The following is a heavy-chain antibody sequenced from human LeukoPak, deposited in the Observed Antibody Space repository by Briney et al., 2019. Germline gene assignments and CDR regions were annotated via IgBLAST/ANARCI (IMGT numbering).Heavy chain of an antibody. J-gene: IGHJ2*01. CDR1: GYTFPSYD. Sequence: ASVKVSCRGSGYTFPSYDINWVRQATGQGLEWMGWMNPNSGNTGYAQKLQGRVSMTRNTAINTAYMELSSLTPEDTAVYYCAREVSDYVWGVPVRRYFDLWGRGTLVTVSS. CDR3: AREVSDYVWGVPVRRYFDL. D-gene: IGHD3-16*01. V-gene: IGHV1-8*01. CDR2: MNPNSGNT.